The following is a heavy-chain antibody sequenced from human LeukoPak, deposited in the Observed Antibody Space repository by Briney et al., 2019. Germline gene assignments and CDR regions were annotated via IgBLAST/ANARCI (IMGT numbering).Heavy chain of an antibody. D-gene: IGHD2-15*01. Sequence: GASVKVSCKASGYTFTGYYMHWVRQAPGQGLEWMGWINPNSGGTNYAQKFQGRVTMTRDTSISTAYMELSRLRSDDTAEYYCARGGGIVVVVAATLTWGQGTLVTVSS. CDR1: GYTFTGYY. V-gene: IGHV1-2*02. CDR2: INPNSGGT. CDR3: ARGGGIVVVVAATLT. J-gene: IGHJ4*02.